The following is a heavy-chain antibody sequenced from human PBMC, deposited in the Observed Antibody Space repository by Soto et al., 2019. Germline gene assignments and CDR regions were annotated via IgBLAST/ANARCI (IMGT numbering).Heavy chain of an antibody. CDR2: NNPNSGGT. D-gene: IGHD6-13*01. V-gene: IGHV1-2*04. CDR1: GYTFTGYY. J-gene: IGHJ4*02. Sequence: ASVKVSCKASGYTFTGYYMHWVRQAPGQGLEWMGWNNPNSGGTNYAQKFQGWVTMTRDTSISTAYMELSRLRSDDTAVYYCARSHRPIAADLYYFDYWGQGTLVTVSS. CDR3: ARSHRPIAADLYYFDY.